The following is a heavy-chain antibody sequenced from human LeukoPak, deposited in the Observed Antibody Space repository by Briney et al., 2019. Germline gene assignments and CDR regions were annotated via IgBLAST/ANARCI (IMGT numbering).Heavy chain of an antibody. J-gene: IGHJ5*02. CDR2: IIPILGIA. CDR3: ARDCSSTSCYPGFDP. D-gene: IGHD2-2*01. CDR1: GGTFSSYT. Sequence: SVKVSCKASGGTFSSYTISWVRQAPGQGLEWMGRIIPILGIANYAQKFQGRVTITADKSTSTAYMELSSLRSEDTAVYYCARDCSSTSCYPGFDPWGQGTLSPSPQ. V-gene: IGHV1-69*04.